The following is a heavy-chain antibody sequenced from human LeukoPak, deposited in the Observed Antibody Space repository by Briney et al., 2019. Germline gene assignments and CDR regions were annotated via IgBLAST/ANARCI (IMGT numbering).Heavy chain of an antibody. D-gene: IGHD3-10*01. CDR2: IWYDGSNT. V-gene: IGHV3-33*01. CDR1: GFTFSDSG. CDR3: ARPGTMIRGVSFES. J-gene: IGHJ4*02. Sequence: GRSLRLSCAASGFTFSDSGMHWVHQAPGKGLEWVAVIWYDGSNTHYGDSVKGRFTISRDNSKNTLYLQMKSLRAEDTAVYYCARPGTMIRGVSFESWGQGTLVIVSS.